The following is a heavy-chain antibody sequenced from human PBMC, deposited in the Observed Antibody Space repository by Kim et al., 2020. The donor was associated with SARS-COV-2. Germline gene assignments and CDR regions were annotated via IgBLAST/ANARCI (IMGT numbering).Heavy chain of an antibody. CDR2: ISYDGSNK. J-gene: IGHJ6*02. CDR3: HLWFGEVGYYGMDV. Sequence: GGSLRLSCAASGFTFSSYGMHWVRQAPGKGLEWVAVISYDGSNKYYADSVKGRFTISRDNSKNTLYLQMNSLRAEDTAVYYSHLWFGEVGYYGMDVWGQGTTVTVSS. D-gene: IGHD3-10*01. CDR1: GFTFSSYG. V-gene: IGHV3-30*03.